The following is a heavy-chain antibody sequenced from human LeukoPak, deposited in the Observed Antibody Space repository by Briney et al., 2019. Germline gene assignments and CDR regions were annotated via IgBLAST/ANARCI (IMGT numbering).Heavy chain of an antibody. Sequence: GGSLRLSCAASGFSFSSYSMSWVRQAPGKGLEWVSVIYSGGSTYYADSVKGRFTISRDNSKNTLYLQMNSLRAEDTAVYYCASQLYSYGQFDYWGQGTLVTVSS. CDR2: IYSGGST. CDR1: GFSFSSYS. V-gene: IGHV3-53*01. J-gene: IGHJ4*02. CDR3: ASQLYSYGQFDY. D-gene: IGHD5-18*01.